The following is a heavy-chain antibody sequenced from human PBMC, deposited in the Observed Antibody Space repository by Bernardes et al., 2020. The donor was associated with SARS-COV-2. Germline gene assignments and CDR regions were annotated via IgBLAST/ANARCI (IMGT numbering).Heavy chain of an antibody. CDR3: ARDIPVDCSSTSCYDV. V-gene: IGHV3-33*01. CDR2: IWYDGSNK. D-gene: IGHD2-2*01. Sequence: GRSLRLSCAASGFTFSSYGMHWVRQAPGKGLEWVAVIWYDGSNKYYADSVKGRFTISRDNSKNTLYLQMNSLRAEDTAVYYCARDIPVDCSSTSCYDVWGQGTTVTVSS. CDR1: GFTFSSYG. J-gene: IGHJ6*02.